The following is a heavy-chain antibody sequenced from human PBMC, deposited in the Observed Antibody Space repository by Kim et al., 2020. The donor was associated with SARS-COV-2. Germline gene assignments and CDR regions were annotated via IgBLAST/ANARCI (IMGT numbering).Heavy chain of an antibody. CDR1: GYTFTGYY. V-gene: IGHV1-2*06. CDR2: INPNSGGT. CDR3: ARNYGDYEHYYYYYYGMDV. J-gene: IGHJ6*02. D-gene: IGHD4-17*01. Sequence: ASVKVSCKASGYTFTGYYMHWVRQAPGQGLEWMGRINPNSGGTNYAQKFQGRVTMTRDTSISTAYMELSRLRSDDTAVYYCARNYGDYEHYYYYYYGMDVWGQGTTVTVSS.